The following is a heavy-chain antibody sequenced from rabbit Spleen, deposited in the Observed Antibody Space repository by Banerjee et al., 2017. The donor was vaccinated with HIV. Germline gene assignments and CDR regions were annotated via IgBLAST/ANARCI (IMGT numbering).Heavy chain of an antibody. CDR3: ARDDGSYDYIDGYFNL. D-gene: IGHD5-1*01. V-gene: IGHV1S45*01. Sequence: EQLVESGGGLVQPEGSLTLTCTASGFSFSSGYYMCWVRQPPGKGLEWIACISAGTSGSTYYASWAKGRFTISKTSSTTVTLQLTSLTAADTATYFCARDDGSYDYIDGYFNLWGPGTLVTVS. J-gene: IGHJ4*01. CDR1: GFSFSSGYY. CDR2: ISAGTSGST.